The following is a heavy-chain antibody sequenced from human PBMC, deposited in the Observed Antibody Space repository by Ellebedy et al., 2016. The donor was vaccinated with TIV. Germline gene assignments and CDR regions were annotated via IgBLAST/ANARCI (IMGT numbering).Heavy chain of an antibody. CDR3: ARMYTVSGTAGMDG. CDR1: GFSLSTSGMR. V-gene: IGHV2-70*04. D-gene: IGHD4-17*01. Sequence: SGPTLVKPTQTLTLTCTFSGFSLSTSGMRVSWIRQPPVKALEWLARIDWDDDKFYSTSLKTRLTISKDTSKNQVVLTMTNMDPVDTATYYCARMYTVSGTAGMDGWGQGTTVTVSS. CDR2: IDWDDDK. J-gene: IGHJ6*02.